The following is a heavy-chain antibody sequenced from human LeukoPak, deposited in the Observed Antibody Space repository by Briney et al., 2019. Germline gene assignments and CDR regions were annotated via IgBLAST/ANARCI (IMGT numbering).Heavy chain of an antibody. CDR1: GCSISGYY. V-gene: IGHV4-4*07. Sequence: SETLSLTCPVSGCSISGYYWSWIRQPAGQGLEWIGRIYSNGGTRYNPSLKSRVTMSVDTSKNHLSLKLGPVTAADTAVYYCARAAGAAGGQYFDYWGQGTLVTVSS. D-gene: IGHD6-13*01. CDR2: IYSNGGT. CDR3: ARAAGAAGGQYFDY. J-gene: IGHJ4*02.